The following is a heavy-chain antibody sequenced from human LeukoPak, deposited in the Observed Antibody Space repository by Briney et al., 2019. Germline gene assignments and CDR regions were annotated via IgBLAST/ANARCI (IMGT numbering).Heavy chain of an antibody. Sequence: SETLSLTCTVSDASISGYYWSWIRQPPGKGLEWIGSIHFSGSTNYNPALRSRVTISVDTSKNQLSLKLSSVTAADTAVYYCARDLGGIYFDYWGQGTLVTVSS. CDR2: IHFSGST. CDR1: DASISGYY. D-gene: IGHD1-26*01. J-gene: IGHJ4*02. CDR3: ARDLGGIYFDY. V-gene: IGHV4-59*01.